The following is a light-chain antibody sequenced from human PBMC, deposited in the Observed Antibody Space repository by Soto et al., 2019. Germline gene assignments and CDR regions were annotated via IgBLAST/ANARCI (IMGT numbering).Light chain of an antibody. J-gene: IGLJ2*01. CDR3: AAWDDSLNGVV. CDR1: SSNIGSKT. V-gene: IGLV1-44*01. CDR2: SNN. Sequence: QSVLPQPPSASGTPGQRVTISCSGSSSNIGSKTVNWYQQLPGTAPKLLIYSNNQRPSGFPDRFSGSKSGTSASLAISGLQSEDESEYYCAAWDDSLNGVVFGGGTKLTVL.